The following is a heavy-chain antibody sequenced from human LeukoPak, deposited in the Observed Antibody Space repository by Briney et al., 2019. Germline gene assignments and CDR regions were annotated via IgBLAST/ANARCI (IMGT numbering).Heavy chain of an antibody. CDR1: GFTFSSYF. Sequence: PGGSLRLSCAASGFTFSSYFMGWLRQAPGKGLEWVANMKPDGSEIYYLDSVKGRFTISRDNAKNSLYLQMNSLRAEDTAVYYCARDRSYDFWSGYSTPDYWGQGTLVTVSS. J-gene: IGHJ4*02. V-gene: IGHV3-7*01. CDR2: MKPDGSEI. D-gene: IGHD3-3*01. CDR3: ARDRSYDFWSGYSTPDY.